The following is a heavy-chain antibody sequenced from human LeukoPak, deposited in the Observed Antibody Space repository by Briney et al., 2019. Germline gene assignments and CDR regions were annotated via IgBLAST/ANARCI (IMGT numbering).Heavy chain of an antibody. CDR3: ARSGELGRVDY. CDR1: GGSISSGYY. V-gene: IGHV4-38-2*02. D-gene: IGHD1-26*01. Sequence: SQTLSLTCTVSGGSISSGYYWGWIRQPPGKGLEWIGSIYHSGSTYYNPSLKSRVTISVDTSKNQFSLKLSSVTAADTAVYYCARSGELGRVDYWGQGTLVTVSS. CDR2: IYHSGST. J-gene: IGHJ4*02.